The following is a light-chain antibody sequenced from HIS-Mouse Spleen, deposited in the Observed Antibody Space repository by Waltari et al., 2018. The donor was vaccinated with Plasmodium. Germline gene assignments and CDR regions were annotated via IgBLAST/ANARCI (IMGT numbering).Light chain of an antibody. V-gene: IGKV3-20*01. J-gene: IGKJ4*01. CDR2: GAS. CDR3: QQYGSSPPLT. CDR1: QSVSSSY. Sequence: VLTQSPGTLSWSRGGSSTLCCRASQSVSSSYLVCYQQKPGQAPRLLIYGASSRATGIPDRFSGSGSGTDFTLTISRLEPEDFAVYYCQQYGSSPPLTFGGGTKVEIK.